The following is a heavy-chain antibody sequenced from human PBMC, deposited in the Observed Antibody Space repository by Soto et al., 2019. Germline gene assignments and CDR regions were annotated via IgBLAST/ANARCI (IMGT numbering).Heavy chain of an antibody. CDR3: ARGRSRPDY. Sequence: QVQLQESGPGLVKPSETLSLTCTVSGGSVSSGSYYWNWIRQPPGKGLEWIGWVFYSGSTTYNPSLKSRVTISIDTSKNQFSLKVNSVTAADTAVYYCARGRSRPDYWGQGTLVTVSS. V-gene: IGHV4-61*01. CDR2: VFYSGST. D-gene: IGHD3-16*02. J-gene: IGHJ4*02. CDR1: GGSVSSGSYY.